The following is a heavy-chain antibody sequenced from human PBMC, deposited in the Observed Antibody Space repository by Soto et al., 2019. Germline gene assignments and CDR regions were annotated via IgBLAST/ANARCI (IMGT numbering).Heavy chain of an antibody. D-gene: IGHD6-13*01. J-gene: IGHJ3*02. CDR1: GFTFSSYG. CDR3: ATFRVFSSLFSDAFDI. V-gene: IGHV3-30*03. CDR2: ISYDGSNK. Sequence: QVQLVESGGGVVQPGRSLRLSCAASGFTFSSYGMHWVRQAPGKGLEWVAVISYDGSNKYYADSVKGRFTISRDNSKNTLYLQMNSLRAEDTAVYYCATFRVFSSLFSDAFDIWGQGTMVTVSS.